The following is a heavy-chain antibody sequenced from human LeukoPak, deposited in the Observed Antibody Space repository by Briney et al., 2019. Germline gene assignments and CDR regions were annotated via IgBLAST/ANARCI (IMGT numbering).Heavy chain of an antibody. CDR2: INNNGDDT. D-gene: IGHD6-13*01. V-gene: IGHV3-64*01. Sequence: GGSLRLSCAASGFTFRSYALHWVRQAPGKGLDYVSGINNNGDDTYYANSVKGRFTISRDNAKNSLYLQMNSLRAEDTAVYYCARPGRRSSSWYYFDYWGQGTLVTVSS. CDR3: ARPGRRSSSWYYFDY. J-gene: IGHJ4*02. CDR1: GFTFRSYA.